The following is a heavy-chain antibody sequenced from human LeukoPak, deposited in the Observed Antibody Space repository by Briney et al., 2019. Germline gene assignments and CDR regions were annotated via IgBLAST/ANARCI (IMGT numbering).Heavy chain of an antibody. D-gene: IGHD2-15*01. Sequence: PSETLSLTCTVSGGSISSSSYYWGWIRQPPGKGLEWIGEINHSGSTNYNPSLKSRVTISVDTSKNQFSLKLSSVTAADTAVYYCARVVVVVVAATTRYYYYYMDVWGKGTTVTVSS. CDR1: GGSISSSSYY. V-gene: IGHV4-39*07. CDR3: ARVVVVVVAATTRYYYYYMDV. CDR2: INHSGST. J-gene: IGHJ6*03.